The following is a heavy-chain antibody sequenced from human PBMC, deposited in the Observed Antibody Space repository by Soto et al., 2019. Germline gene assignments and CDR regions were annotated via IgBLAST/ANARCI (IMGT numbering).Heavy chain of an antibody. V-gene: IGHV1-8*01. CDR2: MNPNRGNT. Sequence: QVQLVQSGAEVKKPGASVKVSCKASGYTFTSYDINWVRQATGQGLEWMGWMNPNRGNTGYAQKFQGRVSMTRNTSISTAEMELSSLRSEDTAVYYCARAEGGSGWDAKDYWGEGTLVTVSS. D-gene: IGHD6-19*01. CDR1: GYTFTSYD. CDR3: ARAEGGSGWDAKDY. J-gene: IGHJ4*02.